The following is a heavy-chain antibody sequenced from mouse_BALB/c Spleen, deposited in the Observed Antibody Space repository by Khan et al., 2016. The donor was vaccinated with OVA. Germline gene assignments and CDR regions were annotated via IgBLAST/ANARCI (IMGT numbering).Heavy chain of an antibody. CDR1: GYTFTSYT. Sequence: QVQLQQSRAELARPGASVKMSCKASGYTFTSYTIHWVRQRPGQAPEWIGHINPSNDYTNYNQNFKDKATLIVDKSSTTAYMQLSSLTSEDSAGHYGESAGSDHRSDGWFAYWGQGTLVTVSA. V-gene: IGHV1-4*01. CDR2: INPSNDYT. J-gene: IGHJ3*01. D-gene: IGHD2-14*01. CDR3: ESAGSDHRSDGWFAY.